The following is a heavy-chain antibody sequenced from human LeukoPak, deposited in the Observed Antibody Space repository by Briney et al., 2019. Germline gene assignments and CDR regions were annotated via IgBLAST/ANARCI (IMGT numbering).Heavy chain of an antibody. CDR3: ARDYGGNAYSDY. CDR1: GYTFTVYY. J-gene: IGHJ4*02. CDR2: INPNSGGT. Sequence: EASVKVSFKASGYTFTVYYMHWVRQAPGQGLEWMGWINPNSGGTNYAQKFQGRVTMTRDTSISTAYMELSSLRSEDTAVYYCARDYGGNAYSDYWGQGTLVTVSS. V-gene: IGHV1-2*02. D-gene: IGHD4-23*01.